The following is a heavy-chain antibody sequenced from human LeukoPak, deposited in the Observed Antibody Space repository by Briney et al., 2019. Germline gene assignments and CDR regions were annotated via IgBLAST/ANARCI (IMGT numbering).Heavy chain of an antibody. Sequence: SLRPSCAPSGFTPSSNYMSWVSQAPGKGLGWVSVIYSGGRTYYADSVKGRLTISRDNSKNTLYLQMNSLRAEDTAVYYCARDLTMVRGVLGVWGKGTTVTVSS. J-gene: IGHJ6*04. CDR3: ARDLTMVRGVLGV. D-gene: IGHD3-10*01. CDR1: GFTPSSNY. V-gene: IGHV3-53*01. CDR2: IYSGGRT.